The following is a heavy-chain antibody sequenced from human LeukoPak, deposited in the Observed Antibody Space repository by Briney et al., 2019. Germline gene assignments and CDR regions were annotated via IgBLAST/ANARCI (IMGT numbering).Heavy chain of an antibody. CDR3: TRLLVDYYE. J-gene: IGHJ4*02. CDR2: IYYSGST. Sequence: PSETLSLTCTVSGGSISSSSYYWGWIRQPPGKGLEWIGSIYYSGSTYYNPSLKSRVTISVDTSKNHFSLRLSSVTAADTAVYYCTRLLVDYYEWGQGTLVTVSS. CDR1: GGSISSSSYY. D-gene: IGHD3-3*01. V-gene: IGHV4-39*02.